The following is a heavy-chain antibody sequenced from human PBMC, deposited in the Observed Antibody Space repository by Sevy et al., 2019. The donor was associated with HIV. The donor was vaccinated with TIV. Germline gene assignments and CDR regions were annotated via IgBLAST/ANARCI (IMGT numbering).Heavy chain of an antibody. V-gene: IGHV1-2*02. CDR3: ARVPRRGYCSGGSCPNWFDP. CDR1: GYTFTGYY. D-gene: IGHD2-15*01. J-gene: IGHJ5*02. Sequence: ASVKVSCKASGYTFTGYYMHWVRQAPGQGLEWMGWINPNSGGTNYAQMFQGRVTMTRDTSISTAYMELSRLRSDDTAVYYCARVPRRGYCSGGSCPNWFDPWGQGTLVTVSS. CDR2: INPNSGGT.